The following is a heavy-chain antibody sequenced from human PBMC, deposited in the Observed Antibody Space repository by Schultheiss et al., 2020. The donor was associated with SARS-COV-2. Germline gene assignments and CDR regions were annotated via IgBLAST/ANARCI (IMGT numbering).Heavy chain of an antibody. CDR1: GFTVSSNY. J-gene: IGHJ6*02. Sequence: AGSLRLSCAASGFTVSSNYMSWVRQAPGKGLEWVSVIYSGGSTYYADSVKGRFTISRDNSKNTLYLQMNSLRAEDTAVYYCARGYITMVRGVIVVDYGMDVWGQGTTVTVSS. CDR2: IYSGGST. V-gene: IGHV3-66*01. CDR3: ARGYITMVRGVIVVDYGMDV. D-gene: IGHD3-10*01.